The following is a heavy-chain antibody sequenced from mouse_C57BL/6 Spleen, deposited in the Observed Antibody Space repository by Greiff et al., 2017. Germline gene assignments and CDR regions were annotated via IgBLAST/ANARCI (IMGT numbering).Heavy chain of an antibody. CDR2: ISSGSSTI. CDR1: GFTFSDYG. J-gene: IGHJ1*03. D-gene: IGHD1-1*01. CDR3: ARGLITTVVATEYFDV. Sequence: DVQLVESGGGLVKPGGSLKLSCAASGFTFSDYGMHWVRQAPEKGLEWVAYISSGSSTIYYADTVKGRFTISRDNAKNTLFLQMTSLRSEDTAMYYCARGLITTVVATEYFDVWGTGTTVTVSS. V-gene: IGHV5-17*01.